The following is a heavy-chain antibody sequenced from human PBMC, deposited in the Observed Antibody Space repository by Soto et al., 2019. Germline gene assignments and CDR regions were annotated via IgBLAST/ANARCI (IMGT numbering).Heavy chain of an antibody. CDR2: INPNSGGT. CDR3: AIPYYYYGMDV. CDR1: GYTFTGCY. V-gene: IGHV1-2*04. J-gene: IGHJ6*02. Sequence: GASVKVSWKASGYTFTGCYMHWVRQAPGQGLEWMGWINPNSGGTNYAQKFQGWVTMTRDTSISTAYMELSRLRSDDTAVYYCAIPYYYYGMDVWGQGTTVTVSS.